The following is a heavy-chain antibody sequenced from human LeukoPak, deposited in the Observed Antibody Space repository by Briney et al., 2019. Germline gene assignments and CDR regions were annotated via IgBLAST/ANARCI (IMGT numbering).Heavy chain of an antibody. Sequence: SETLSLTCAIHGGSFSGYYWTWIRQPPGKGLEWIGEINHSGTTNYNPSLKSRVTISVDTSKNQFSLKLSSVTAADTAVYYCAGTVPRGFDYWGQGTLVTVSS. CDR1: GGSFSGYY. D-gene: IGHD2-2*01. J-gene: IGHJ4*02. CDR2: INHSGTT. CDR3: AGTVPRGFDY. V-gene: IGHV4-34*01.